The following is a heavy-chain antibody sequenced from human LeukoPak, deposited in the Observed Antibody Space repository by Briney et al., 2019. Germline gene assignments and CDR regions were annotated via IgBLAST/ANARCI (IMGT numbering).Heavy chain of an antibody. D-gene: IGHD3-10*01. CDR3: ARSITMVRGVPSRPFFDH. CDR2: IIPIFGTA. CDR1: GGTFSSYA. J-gene: IGHJ4*02. V-gene: IGHV1-69*13. Sequence: GASVKVSCKASGGTFSSYAISWVRQAPGQGLEWMGGIIPIFGTANYAQRFQGRVTITADESTSTAYMELSSLRSEDTAVYYCARSITMVRGVPSRPFFDHWGQGTLVTVSS.